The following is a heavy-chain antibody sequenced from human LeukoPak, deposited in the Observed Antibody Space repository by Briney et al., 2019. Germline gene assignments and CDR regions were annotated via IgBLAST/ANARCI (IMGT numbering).Heavy chain of an antibody. CDR3: ARDSSGWSEFDY. V-gene: IGHV3-21*01. Sequence: GGSLRLSCAASGFTFSTYTTNWVRQAPGKGLEWVSSISSSSSYIYYADSLKGRFTISRDNAKNSLYLQMNSLRAEDTAVYYCARDSSGWSEFDYWGQGTLVAVSS. CDR2: ISSSSSYI. J-gene: IGHJ4*02. CDR1: GFTFSTYT. D-gene: IGHD6-19*01.